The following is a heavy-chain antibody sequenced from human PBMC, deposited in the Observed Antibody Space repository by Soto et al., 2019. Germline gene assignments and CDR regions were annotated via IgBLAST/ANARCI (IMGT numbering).Heavy chain of an antibody. Sequence: QVHLVQSGAEVKKPGASVKVSCKGSGYTFTSYGITWVRQAPGQGLEWMGWISAHNGNTDYAQRLHGRVTAARDTSTSTAYMELRSLRSDDTAVSYCARGRYGDYWGQGALVTVSS. CDR3: ARGRYGDY. CDR2: ISAHNGNT. CDR1: GYTFTSYG. V-gene: IGHV1-18*01. D-gene: IGHD1-1*01. J-gene: IGHJ4*02.